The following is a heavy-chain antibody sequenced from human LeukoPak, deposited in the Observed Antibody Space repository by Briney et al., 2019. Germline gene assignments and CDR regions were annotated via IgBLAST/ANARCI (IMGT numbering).Heavy chain of an antibody. D-gene: IGHD3-10*01. CDR3: ARARGARGVIITYPGGY. J-gene: IGHJ4*02. CDR2: INPNSGGT. CDR1: GYTFTGYY. Sequence: ASVKVSCKASGYTFTGYYMHWVRQAPGQGLEWMGWINPNSGGTNCAQKFQGRVTMTRDTSISTAYMELSRLRSDDTAVYYCARARGARGVIITYPGGYWGQGTLVTVSS. V-gene: IGHV1-2*02.